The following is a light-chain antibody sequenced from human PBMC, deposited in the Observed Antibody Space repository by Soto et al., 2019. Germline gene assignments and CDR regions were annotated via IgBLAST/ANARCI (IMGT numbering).Light chain of an antibody. CDR1: QSIDTF. CDR3: QHCYRPPWT. Sequence: DIQMTQSPSSLSAAVGDSVTFTCRASQSIDTFVNWYKQKPGKAPSLLIYAASNLQSGVPSRFSGSGSGKHFTLPIPSLQPEDVATYFRQHCYRPPWTFGQGTKVEIK. V-gene: IGKV1-39*01. CDR2: AAS. J-gene: IGKJ1*01.